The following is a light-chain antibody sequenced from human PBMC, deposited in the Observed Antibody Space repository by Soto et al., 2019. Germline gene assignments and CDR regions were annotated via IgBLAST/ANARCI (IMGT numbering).Light chain of an antibody. CDR2: DAS. CDR1: ESVGNY. J-gene: IGKJ4*01. Sequence: IVLTQSPATLSLSPLERSTLSCMASESVGNYLAWYQEKPGQAPRLLIYDASNRATGIPPRFSGSGSGTDFTLTISSLEPEDFAVYYCQQRSSWPPPTFGGGTKVDIK. CDR3: QQRSSWPPPT. V-gene: IGKV3-11*01.